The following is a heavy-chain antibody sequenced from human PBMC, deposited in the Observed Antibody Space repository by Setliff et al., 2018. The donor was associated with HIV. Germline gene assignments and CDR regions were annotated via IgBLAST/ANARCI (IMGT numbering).Heavy chain of an antibody. D-gene: IGHD1-1*01. CDR1: GYSISSGYY. CDR3: SNWNTTVDADS. V-gene: IGHV4-38-2*01. J-gene: IGHJ4*02. CDR2: IYHSGST. Sequence: PSETLSLTCAVSGYSISSGYYWGWIRQPPGKGLEWIGSIYHSGSTYYNPSLKSRVTISVDTSKNQFSLKLRSVTAADTAVYYCSNWNTTVDADSWGQGTLVTVSS.